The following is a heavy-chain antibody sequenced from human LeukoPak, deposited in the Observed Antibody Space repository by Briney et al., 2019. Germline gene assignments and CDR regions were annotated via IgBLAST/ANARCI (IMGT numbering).Heavy chain of an antibody. CDR3: ARGAPWDIVVVPAAISWYFDL. V-gene: IGHV4-34*01. D-gene: IGHD2-2*01. CDR2: INHSGST. CDR1: GGSFSGYY. J-gene: IGHJ2*01. Sequence: TEALSLTCAVYGGSFSGYYWSWIRQPPGKGLEGIGEINHSGSTNYNPSLKSRVTISVDTSKNQFSLKLSSVTAADTAVYYCARGAPWDIVVVPAAISWYFDLWGRGTLVTVSS.